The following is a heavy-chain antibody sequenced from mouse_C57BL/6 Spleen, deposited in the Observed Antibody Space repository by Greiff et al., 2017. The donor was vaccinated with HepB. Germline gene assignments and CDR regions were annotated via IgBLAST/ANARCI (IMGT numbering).Heavy chain of an antibody. CDR1: GFSLTSYG. Sequence: VKLQQSGPGLVQPSQSLSITCTVSGFSLTSYGVHWVRQSPGKGLEWLGVIWRGGSTDYNAAFMSRLSITKDNSKSQVFFKMNSLQADDTAIYYCAISYYSNYYAMDYWGQGTSVTVSS. J-gene: IGHJ4*01. D-gene: IGHD2-5*01. CDR2: IWRGGST. V-gene: IGHV2-5*01. CDR3: AISYYSNYYAMDY.